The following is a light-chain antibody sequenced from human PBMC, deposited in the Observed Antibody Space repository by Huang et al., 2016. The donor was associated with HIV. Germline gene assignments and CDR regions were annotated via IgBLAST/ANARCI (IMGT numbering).Light chain of an antibody. V-gene: IGKV3-11*01. CDR1: QSVGNY. CDR3: QQRYSGVT. J-gene: IGKJ4*01. CDR2: DTS. Sequence: IVLTQSPATLSWYPGERVTLSCRASQSVGNYIAWYQQPPGQSPRLLIYDTSKRATGTPVRFSGGGSGTDFTLTISSLESEDFAVYYCQQRYSGVTFGGGT.